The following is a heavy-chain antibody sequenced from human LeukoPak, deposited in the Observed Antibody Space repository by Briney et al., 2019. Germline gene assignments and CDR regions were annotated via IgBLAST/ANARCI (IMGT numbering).Heavy chain of an antibody. CDR2: ISWKSGSK. D-gene: IGHD6-13*01. Sequence: GGSLRLSCAASGFNFDDDYAMHWVRQAPGKGLEWVSGISWKSGSKGYADSVKGRFTISRDNAKNSLYLQMNSLGAEDTALYYCAKDTGYRSSGAFVIWGQGTMVTVSS. CDR1: GFNFDDDYA. J-gene: IGHJ3*02. CDR3: AKDTGYRSSGAFVI. V-gene: IGHV3-9*01.